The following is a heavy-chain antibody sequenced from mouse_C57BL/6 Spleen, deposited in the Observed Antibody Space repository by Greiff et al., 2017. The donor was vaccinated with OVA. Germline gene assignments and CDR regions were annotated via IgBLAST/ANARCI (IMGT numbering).Heavy chain of an antibody. CDR2: ISDGGSYT. CDR3: AREGLLGRGFAY. J-gene: IGHJ3*01. CDR1: GFTFSSYA. D-gene: IGHD4-1*01. Sequence: EVHLVESGGGLVKPGGSLKLSCAASGFTFSSYAMSWVRQTPEKRLEWVATISDGGSYTYYPDNVKGRFTISRDNAKNNLYLQMSHLKSEDTAMYYCAREGLLGRGFAYWGQGTLVTVSA. V-gene: IGHV5-4*01.